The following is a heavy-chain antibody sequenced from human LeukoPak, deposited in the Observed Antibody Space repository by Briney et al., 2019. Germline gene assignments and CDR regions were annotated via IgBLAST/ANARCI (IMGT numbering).Heavy chain of an antibody. CDR3: ARDRVSDYYYYYYRDV. D-gene: IGHD6-13*01. J-gene: IGHJ6*03. V-gene: IGHV4-59*11. Sequence: SETLSLTCTVSGGSISSHYWSWIRQPPGKGLEWIGYIYYSGSINYNPSLKSRVTISVDTSKHQFSLKLSSVTAADTAVYYCARDRVSDYYYYYYRDVWGKGNTVTVSS. CDR2: IYYSGSI. CDR1: GGSISSHY.